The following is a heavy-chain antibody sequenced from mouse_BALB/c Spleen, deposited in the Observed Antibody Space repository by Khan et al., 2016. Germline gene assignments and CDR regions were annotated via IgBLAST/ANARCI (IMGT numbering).Heavy chain of an antibody. CDR2: ISSGGNYT. CDR3: ERHFPDGFYVAWFAY. V-gene: IGHV5-6*01. J-gene: IGHJ3*01. Sequence: EVELVESGGDLVKPGGSLKLSCAASGFTFSSYGMSWVRQTPDKRLEWVATISSGGNYTYYPDSVKGRFTISRDNAKNTLYLQMNSLKSEDTSMYYCERHFPDGFYVAWFAYWGQGTLVAVSA. CDR1: GFTFSSYG. D-gene: IGHD2-3*01.